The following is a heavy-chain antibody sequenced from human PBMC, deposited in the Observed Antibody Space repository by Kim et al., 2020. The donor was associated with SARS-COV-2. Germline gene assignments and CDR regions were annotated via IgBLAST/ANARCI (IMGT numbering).Heavy chain of an antibody. CDR2: INPNSGGT. D-gene: IGHD3-22*01. CDR3: ARGVDDDYDSSGYFWFDP. Sequence: ASVKVSCKASGYTFTGYYMHWVRQAPGQGLEWMGWINPNSGGTNYAQKFQGRVTMTRDTSISTAYMELSRLRSDDTAVYYCARGVDDDYDSSGYFWFDPWGQGTLVTVSS. J-gene: IGHJ5*02. V-gene: IGHV1-2*02. CDR1: GYTFTGYY.